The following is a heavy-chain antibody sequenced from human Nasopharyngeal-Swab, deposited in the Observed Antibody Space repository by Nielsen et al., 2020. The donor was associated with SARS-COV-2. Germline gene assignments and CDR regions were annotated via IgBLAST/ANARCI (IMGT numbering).Heavy chain of an antibody. Sequence: ASVKVSCKASGYTFTGYYMHWVRQAPGQGLEWMGWINPNSGGTNYAQKFQGRVTMTRDTSISTAYMELSRLRSDDTAVYYCATAVVVTAISWFNPWGQGTLVTVSS. CDR1: GYTFTGYY. CDR2: INPNSGGT. J-gene: IGHJ5*02. V-gene: IGHV1-2*02. D-gene: IGHD2-21*02. CDR3: ATAVVVTAISWFNP.